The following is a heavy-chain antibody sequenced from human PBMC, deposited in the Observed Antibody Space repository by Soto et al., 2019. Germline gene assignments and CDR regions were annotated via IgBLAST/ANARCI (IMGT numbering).Heavy chain of an antibody. CDR3: AREGSPKGSRWEDY. J-gene: IGHJ4*02. D-gene: IGHD1-26*01. CDR1: GFTFSSYG. V-gene: IGHV3-30*03. Sequence: PGESRRLSCAASGFTFSSYGMHWVRQAPGKWLEWVAVISYDGSNKYYADSVKGRFTISRVKSKNTLYLQMNSLRAEDTAVYFCAREGSPKGSRWEDYCGKRTMVKVSS. CDR2: ISYDGSNK.